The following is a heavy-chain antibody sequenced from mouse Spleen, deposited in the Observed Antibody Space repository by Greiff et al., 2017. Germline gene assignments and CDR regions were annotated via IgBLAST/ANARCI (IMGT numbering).Heavy chain of an antibody. D-gene: IGHD1-1*02. J-gene: IGHJ1*01. CDR1: GFTFSSYA. CDR2: ISSGGGNT. V-gene: IGHV5-9*04. CDR3: ARRDYYYGWYFDV. Sequence: EVKVVESGGGLVKLGGSLKLSCAASGFTFSSYAMSWVRQTPEKRLEWVATISSGGGNTYYPDSVKGRFTISRDNARNTLYLQMSSLKSEDTAMYYCARRDYYYGWYFDVWGAGTTVTVSS.